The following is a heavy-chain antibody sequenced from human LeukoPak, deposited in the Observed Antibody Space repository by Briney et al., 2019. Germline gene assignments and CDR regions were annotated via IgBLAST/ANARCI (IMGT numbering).Heavy chain of an antibody. D-gene: IGHD3-9*01. CDR2: ISGSGGST. CDR1: GFTFSSYA. V-gene: IGHV3-23*01. CDR3: AKELQRYFDSNYNY. Sequence: GGSLRLSCAASGFTFSSYAMSWVRQAPGKGLEWVSAISGSGGSTYYADSVKGRFTISRVNSKNTLYLQMNSLRAEDTAVYYCAKELQRYFDSNYNYWGQGTLVTVSS. J-gene: IGHJ4*02.